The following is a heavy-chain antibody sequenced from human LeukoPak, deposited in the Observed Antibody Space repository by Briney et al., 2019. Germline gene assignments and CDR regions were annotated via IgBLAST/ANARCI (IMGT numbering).Heavy chain of an antibody. D-gene: IGHD6-13*01. CDR3: ARDMGYLHLAFDI. CDR1: GFTVSSNY. CDR2: IYSGGST. Sequence: GGSLRLSCAASGFTVSSNYMSWVRQAAGKGLEWVSVIYSGGSTYYADSVKGRFTISRDNSKNTLYLQMNSLRAKDTAVYYCARDMGYLHLAFDIWGQGTMVTVSS. V-gene: IGHV3-66*01. J-gene: IGHJ3*02.